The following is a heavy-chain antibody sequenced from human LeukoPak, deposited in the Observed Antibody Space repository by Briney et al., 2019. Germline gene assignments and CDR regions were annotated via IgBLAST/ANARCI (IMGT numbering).Heavy chain of an antibody. CDR1: GYTFTDYY. CDR3: ARHTSTGAFHI. V-gene: IGHV1-2*02. J-gene: IGHJ3*02. D-gene: IGHD3-16*01. CDR2: INPNNGGT. Sequence: ASVKVSCKASGYTFTDYYIHWVRQGPGQGLECMGWINPNNGGTNYAQKFQGRVTMTRDTSISTAYMEVSSLRSDDTAVYYCARHTSTGAFHIWGQGTMVTVSS.